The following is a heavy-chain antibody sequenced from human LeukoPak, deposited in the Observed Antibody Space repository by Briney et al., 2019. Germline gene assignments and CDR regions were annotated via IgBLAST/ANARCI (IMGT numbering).Heavy chain of an antibody. J-gene: IGHJ6*03. CDR1: GFTFSGYA. CDR3: EKRYYYLDV. CDR2: IDNSGGGT. Sequence: GGSLRLSCAASGFTFSGYAMSWVRQAPGKGLEWVSTIDNSGGGTYYADSVKGRFTISRDNPQNTLYLQMNSLTAEDTAVYYCEKRYYYLDVWGKGTTVTVSS. V-gene: IGHV3-23*01.